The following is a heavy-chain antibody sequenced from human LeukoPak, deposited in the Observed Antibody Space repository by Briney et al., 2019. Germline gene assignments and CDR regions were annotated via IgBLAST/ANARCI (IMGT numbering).Heavy chain of an antibody. CDR2: INPNNGDT. J-gene: IGHJ6*03. V-gene: IGHV1-2*02. CDR1: GYSFTDYY. Sequence: GASVKVSCKASGYSFTDYYMHWVRQAPGQGLEWMGWINPNNGDTHYAQKFQGTVTMTRDTSISTAYMELSSLRSDDTAVYYCARGVAGVYFYYYMDVWGKGTTVTVSS. CDR3: ARGVAGVYFYYYMDV. D-gene: IGHD1-14*01.